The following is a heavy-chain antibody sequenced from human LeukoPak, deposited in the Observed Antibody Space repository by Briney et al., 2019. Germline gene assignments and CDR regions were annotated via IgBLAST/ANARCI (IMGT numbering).Heavy chain of an antibody. CDR3: AKSSGSVRHFYYYYMDV. V-gene: IGHV3-20*04. CDR2: INWNGGDT. Sequence: PGGSLRLSCAASGFTFSSYTMNWVRQAPGKGLEWVSGINWNGGDTDYADSVKGRFTISRDNAKNSLYLQMNSLRAEDTALYYCAKSSGSVRHFYYYYMDVWGKGTTVTVSS. CDR1: GFTFSSYT. J-gene: IGHJ6*03. D-gene: IGHD1-26*01.